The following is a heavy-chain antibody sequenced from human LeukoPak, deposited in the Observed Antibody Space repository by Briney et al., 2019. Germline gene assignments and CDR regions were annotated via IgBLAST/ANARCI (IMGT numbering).Heavy chain of an antibody. CDR3: ATTYYDFWSGYFPYYYGMDV. J-gene: IGHJ6*02. D-gene: IGHD3-3*01. V-gene: IGHV4-59*01. Sequence: PSETLSLTCTVSGGSISSYYWSWIRQPPGKGLEWIGYIYYSGSTNYNPSLKSRVTISVDTSKNQFPLKLSSVTAADTAVYYCATTYYDFWSGYFPYYYGMDVWGQGTTVTVSS. CDR1: GGSISSYY. CDR2: IYYSGST.